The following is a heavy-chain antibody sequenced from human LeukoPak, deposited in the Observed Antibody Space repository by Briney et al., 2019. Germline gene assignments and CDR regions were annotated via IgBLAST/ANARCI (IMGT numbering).Heavy chain of an antibody. Sequence: GESLKISCKGSGYSFTSYWIGWVRQMPGKGLEWMGIIYPGDSDTRYSPSFQGQVTISADKSISTAYLQWSRLKASDTAMYYCARALYYDFWSGPTSNWYFDLWGRGTLVTVSS. V-gene: IGHV5-51*01. D-gene: IGHD3-3*01. CDR1: GYSFTSYW. CDR3: ARALYYDFWSGPTSNWYFDL. J-gene: IGHJ2*01. CDR2: IYPGDSDT.